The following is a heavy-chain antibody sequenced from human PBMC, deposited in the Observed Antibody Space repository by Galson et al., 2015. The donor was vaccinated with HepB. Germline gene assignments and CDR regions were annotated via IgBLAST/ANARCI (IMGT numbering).Heavy chain of an antibody. D-gene: IGHD5-24*01. CDR1: GLTFSSFA. CDR2: IIGSGGRT. CDR3: AKHKGWDIANYCMDG. J-gene: IGHJ6*03. V-gene: IGHV3-23*01. Sequence: SLRLSCAASGLTFSSFAMTWVRQAPGKGLEWVSTIIGSGGRTYYADSVRGRFTISRGNSKDTVYLQMNSLRADDTAIYFCAKHKGWDIANYCMDGLGSGTTVSVS.